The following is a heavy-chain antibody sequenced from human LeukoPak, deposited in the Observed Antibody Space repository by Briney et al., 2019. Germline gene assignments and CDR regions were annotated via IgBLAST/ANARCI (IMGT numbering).Heavy chain of an antibody. CDR3: SRQRSTSTYYFGLDV. CDR2: TYCRSKWNT. J-gene: IGHJ6*02. V-gene: IGHV6-1*01. D-gene: IGHD6-6*01. Sequence: SQTLSLACAISGDTVSSNTAAWNWIRQSPSRGLEWLGRTYCRSKWNTDYAASVQNRITINPDTSTNQFSLQLKSATPEDTAVYYCSRQRSTSTYYFGLDVWGQGITVTVSS. CDR1: GDTVSSNTAA.